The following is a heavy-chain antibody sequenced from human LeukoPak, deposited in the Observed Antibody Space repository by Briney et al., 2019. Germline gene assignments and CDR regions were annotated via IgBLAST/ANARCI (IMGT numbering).Heavy chain of an antibody. D-gene: IGHD3-10*01. CDR3: ARAHYGSGLFDS. Sequence: SETLSLTCTVSGGSISSYYWSWIRQPPGKGLECIGYIYYSGSTNYNPSLKSRVTISVDTSKNQFSLKLSSVIAADTAVYYCARAHYGSGLFDSWGQGTLVTVSS. CDR2: IYYSGST. CDR1: GGSISSYY. J-gene: IGHJ4*02. V-gene: IGHV4-59*01.